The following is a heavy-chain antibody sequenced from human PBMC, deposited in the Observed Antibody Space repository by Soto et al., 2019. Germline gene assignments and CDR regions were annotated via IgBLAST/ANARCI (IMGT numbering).Heavy chain of an antibody. J-gene: IGHJ6*03. V-gene: IGHV4-59*01. CDR3: ARGMVRWALYYYYYMDV. D-gene: IGHD3-10*01. CDR2: IYYSGST. CDR1: GGSISSYY. Sequence: SETLSLTCTVSGGSISSYYWSWIRQPPGKGLEWIGYIYYSGSTNYNPSLKSRVTISVDTSKNQFSLKLSSVTAADTAVYYCARGMVRWALYYYYYMDVWGKGTTVTVSS.